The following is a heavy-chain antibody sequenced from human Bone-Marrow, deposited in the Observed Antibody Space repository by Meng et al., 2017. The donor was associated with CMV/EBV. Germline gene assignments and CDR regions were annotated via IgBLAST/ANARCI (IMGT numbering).Heavy chain of an antibody. D-gene: IGHD6-19*01. Sequence: QVQLLQSGGEVKKPGASGMVSCRASGYTFTHHGISWIRQAPGQGLEWLGWISCYNGDTIYAQKVQGRFTMTMDKSASTAYMDLRSLRSDDTAIYYCARDPSNTSGRYAYFDSWGQGTLVTVSS. V-gene: IGHV1-18*01. J-gene: IGHJ4*02. CDR1: GYTFTHHG. CDR2: ISCYNGDT. CDR3: ARDPSNTSGRYAYFDS.